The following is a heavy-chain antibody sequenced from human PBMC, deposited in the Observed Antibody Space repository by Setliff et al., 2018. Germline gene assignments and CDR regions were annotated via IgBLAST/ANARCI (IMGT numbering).Heavy chain of an antibody. J-gene: IGHJ4*02. CDR2: LNTGGGSA. Sequence: ASVKVSCKASGYTFTSYYMYWVRQAPGRGLEWMGTLNTGGGSASIVDQFQGRVSMTRDTSTSTVYMEIDSLRPDDTAVYFCARGGVAAAGKKGVFEHWGQGTLVTVSS. CDR1: GYTFTSYY. V-gene: IGHV1-46*01. D-gene: IGHD6-13*01. CDR3: ARGGVAAAGKKGVFEH.